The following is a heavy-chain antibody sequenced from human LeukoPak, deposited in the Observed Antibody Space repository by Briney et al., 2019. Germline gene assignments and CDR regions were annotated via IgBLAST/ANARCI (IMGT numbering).Heavy chain of an antibody. J-gene: IGHJ4*02. CDR1: GGSISSYY. CDR2: IYTSGST. D-gene: IGHD2-2*01. V-gene: IGHV4-4*07. Sequence: SETLSLTCTVSGGSISSYYWSWIRQPAGKGLEWIGRIYTSGSTNYNPSLKSRVTMSVDTSKNQFSLKLSSVTAADTAVYYCARVGRCSSTSCHPFDYWGQGTLVTVSS. CDR3: ARVGRCSSTSCHPFDY.